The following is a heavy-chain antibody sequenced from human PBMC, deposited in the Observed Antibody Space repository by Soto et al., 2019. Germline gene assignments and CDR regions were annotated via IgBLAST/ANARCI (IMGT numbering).Heavy chain of an antibody. Sequence: SETLSLTCAVYGGSFSGYYWSWIRQPPGKGLEWIGEINHSGSTNYNPSLKSRVTISVDTSKNQFSLKLSSVTAADTAVYYCARERSWGGYSYYSYGLDVWGQGTTVT. J-gene: IGHJ6*02. CDR1: GGSFSGYY. D-gene: IGHD5-18*01. CDR3: ARERSWGGYSYYSYGLDV. CDR2: INHSGST. V-gene: IGHV4-34*01.